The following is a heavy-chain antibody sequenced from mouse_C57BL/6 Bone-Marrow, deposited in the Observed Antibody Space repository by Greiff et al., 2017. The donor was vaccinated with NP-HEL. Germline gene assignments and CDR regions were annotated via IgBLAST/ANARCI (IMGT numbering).Heavy chain of an antibody. CDR3: ARGGTGFAY. V-gene: IGHV1-50*01. CDR1: GYTFTSYW. J-gene: IGHJ3*01. Sequence: QVQLQQPGAELVKPGASVKLSCTASGYTFTSYWMQWVKQRPGQGLEWIGEIDPSDSYTNYNQKFKGKATFTVDTSSSTAYMQHRSLTSEDSAVYDCARGGTGFAYWGQGTLVTVSA. D-gene: IGHD3-3*01. CDR2: IDPSDSYT.